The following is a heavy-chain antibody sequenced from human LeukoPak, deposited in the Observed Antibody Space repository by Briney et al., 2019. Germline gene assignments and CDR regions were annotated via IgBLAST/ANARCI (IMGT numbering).Heavy chain of an antibody. CDR3: ARHRTHDTAMVTWFDP. CDR2: LYHPDST. D-gene: IGHD5-18*01. J-gene: IGHJ5*02. V-gene: IGHV4-38-2*01. Sequence: SETLSLTCGVSGYPINNAYYWVWIRQPPGKGLEWIGSLYHPDSTYYNPSLKSRVTISVDTSKNQFSLKLSSVTAADTAVYYCARHRTHDTAMVTWFDPWGQGTLVTVSS. CDR1: GYPINNAYY.